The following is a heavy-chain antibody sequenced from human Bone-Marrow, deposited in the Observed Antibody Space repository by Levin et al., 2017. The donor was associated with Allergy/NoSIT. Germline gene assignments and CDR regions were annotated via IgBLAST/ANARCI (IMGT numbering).Heavy chain of an antibody. J-gene: IGHJ3*02. CDR3: AKDVSIVGPAYDAFDI. D-gene: IGHD1-26*01. Sequence: GGSLRLSCAASGFTFDDYAMHWVRQPPGKGLEWVSGISWDSLTLGYAVSVKGRFTISRDNAKNALYLHMNSLRPEDTALYYCAKDVSIVGPAYDAFDIWGQGTMVTVSS. CDR2: ISWDSLTL. V-gene: IGHV3-9*01. CDR1: GFTFDDYA.